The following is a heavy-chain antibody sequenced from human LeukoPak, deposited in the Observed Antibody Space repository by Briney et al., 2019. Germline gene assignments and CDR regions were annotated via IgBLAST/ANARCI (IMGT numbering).Heavy chain of an antibody. CDR1: GYSISSGYY. D-gene: IGHD1-26*01. Sequence: PSETLSLTCAVSGYSISSGYYWGWIRQPPGKGLERIGRIYHSGSTYYNPSLKSRVTISVDTSKSQFSLKLSSVTAADTAVYYCARESGSSDWFDPWGQGTLVTVSS. CDR2: IYHSGST. CDR3: ARESGSSDWFDP. J-gene: IGHJ5*02. V-gene: IGHV4-38-2*02.